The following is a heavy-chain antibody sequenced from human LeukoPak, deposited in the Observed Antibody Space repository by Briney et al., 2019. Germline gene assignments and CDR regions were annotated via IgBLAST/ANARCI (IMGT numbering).Heavy chain of an antibody. D-gene: IGHD6-19*01. V-gene: IGHV3-15*01. J-gene: IGHJ4*02. Sequence: GGSLRLSCAVSGFTFSSYSMNWVRQAPGKGLEWVGRIKSKTDGGTTDYAAPVKGRFTISRDDSKNTLYLQMNSLKIEDTAVYYCTTVAVAGPFDYWGQGTLVTVSS. CDR3: TTVAVAGPFDY. CDR1: GFTFSSYS. CDR2: IKSKTDGGTT.